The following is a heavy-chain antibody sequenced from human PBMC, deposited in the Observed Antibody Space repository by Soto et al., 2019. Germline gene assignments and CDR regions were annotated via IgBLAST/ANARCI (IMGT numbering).Heavy chain of an antibody. CDR3: AKERRYSNYEEEYFDL. Sequence: QVQLVESGGGVVQPGRSLRLSCAASGFTFSSYGMHWVRQAPGKGLEWVAVISYDGSNKYYADSVKGRFTISRDNSKKTLYLQMNSLRAEDTAVYYCAKERRYSNYEEEYFDLWGRGTLVTVSS. D-gene: IGHD4-4*01. V-gene: IGHV3-30*18. J-gene: IGHJ2*01. CDR2: ISYDGSNK. CDR1: GFTFSSYG.